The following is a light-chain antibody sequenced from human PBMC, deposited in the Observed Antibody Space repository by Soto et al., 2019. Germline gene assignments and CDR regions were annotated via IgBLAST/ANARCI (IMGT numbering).Light chain of an antibody. J-gene: IGKJ1*01. CDR1: QAIDSW. V-gene: IGKV1D-16*01. Sequence: DIQMTQSPSSVSASVGDRVTITCRASQAIDSWLAWYQQKPGEAPKLLIFTGSLLHSGVPPRFSGSGSGTEFTLTISSLQPDDVATYYCQQYDSPVWTFGQGTKVDIK. CDR3: QQYDSPVWT. CDR2: TGS.